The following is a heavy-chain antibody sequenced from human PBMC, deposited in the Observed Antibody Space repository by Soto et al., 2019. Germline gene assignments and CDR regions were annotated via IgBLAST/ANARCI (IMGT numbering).Heavy chain of an antibody. D-gene: IGHD3-3*01. V-gene: IGHV3-23*01. CDR2: ISGDSGST. Sequence: GESLRHSCGASGFTFSSYAMSWVRQAPGKGQEWVSAISGDSGSTYYADSVKGRFTISRDTSKNTLYLQMNSLRAEDTALYYCFISAGLTVDVPDFRGQG. CDR1: GFTFSSYA. J-gene: IGHJ4*02. CDR3: FISAGLTVDVPDF.